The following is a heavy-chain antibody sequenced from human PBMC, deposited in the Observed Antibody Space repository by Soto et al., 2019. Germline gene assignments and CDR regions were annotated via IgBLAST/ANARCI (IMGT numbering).Heavy chain of an antibody. D-gene: IGHD1-26*01. CDR2: IIPIFGTA. CDR3: ARAIVGPTTTGWLDP. CDR1: GGTFSRYA. Sequence: SVKVSCQASGGTFSRYAISWVRQAPGQGLEWMGGIIPIFGTANYAQKFQGRVTITADESTSTAYMELSGLRFEDTAVYYCARAIVGPTTTGWLDPWGQGTLVTVSS. V-gene: IGHV1-69*13. J-gene: IGHJ5*02.